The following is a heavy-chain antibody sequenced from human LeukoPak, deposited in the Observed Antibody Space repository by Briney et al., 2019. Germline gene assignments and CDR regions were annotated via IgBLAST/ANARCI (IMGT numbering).Heavy chain of an antibody. Sequence: SSETLSLTRPFSGVSLSSFPWGWIRESPLKGTGWIGNIHMTGRTDYNPSLKSRVTISVDASKSQFSLLVTSVSAADTAIYFCATSYDAKVAPFDLLGQGILVTVSS. J-gene: IGHJ4*02. CDR1: GVSLSSFP. D-gene: IGHD2-8*01. CDR3: ATSYDAKVAPFDL. V-gene: IGHV4-4*09. CDR2: IHMTGRT.